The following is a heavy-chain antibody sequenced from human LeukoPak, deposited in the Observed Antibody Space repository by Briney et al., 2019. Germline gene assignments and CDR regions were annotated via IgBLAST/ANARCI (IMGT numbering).Heavy chain of an antibody. J-gene: IGHJ6*03. D-gene: IGHD2-2*01. CDR2: MNPNSGNT. Sequence: PEASVKVSCKASGYTFTSYDINWVRQATGQGLEWMGWMNPNSGNTGYAQKFQGRVTMTRNTSISTAYMELSSLRSEDTAVYYCARLNIKVVPAAMFSIIDYYYYMDVWGKGTTVTISS. CDR3: ARLNIKVVPAAMFSIIDYYYYMDV. V-gene: IGHV1-8*01. CDR1: GYTFTSYD.